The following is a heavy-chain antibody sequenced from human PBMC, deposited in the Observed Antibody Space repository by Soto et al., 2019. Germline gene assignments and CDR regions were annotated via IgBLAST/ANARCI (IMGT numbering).Heavy chain of an antibody. D-gene: IGHD6-13*01. V-gene: IGHV3-30-3*01. CDR3: ARVKSPGQLVEPELDY. Sequence: GGSLRLSCAASGFTFSSYAMHWVRQAPGKGLEWVAVISYDGSNKYYADSVKGRFTISRDNSKNTLYLQMNSLRAEDTAVYYCARVKSPGQLVEPELDYWGQGTLVTVSS. CDR2: ISYDGSNK. CDR1: GFTFSSYA. J-gene: IGHJ4*02.